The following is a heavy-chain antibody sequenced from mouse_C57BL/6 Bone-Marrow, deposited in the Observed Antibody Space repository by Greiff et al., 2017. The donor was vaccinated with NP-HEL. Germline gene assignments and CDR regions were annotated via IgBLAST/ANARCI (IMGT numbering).Heavy chain of an antibody. Sequence: EVKLVESGGGLVQPGGSMKLSCAASGFTFSDAWMDWVRQSPEKGLEWVAAIRNKANNHATYYAESVNGRFTISRDDSNSSVYLQMNSVRAEDTGSYYCTGPGGYYYWFAYWGQGTLVTVSA. CDR2: IRNKANNHAT. D-gene: IGHD1-1*01. J-gene: IGHJ3*01. CDR3: TGPGGYYYWFAY. V-gene: IGHV6-6*01. CDR1: GFTFSDAW.